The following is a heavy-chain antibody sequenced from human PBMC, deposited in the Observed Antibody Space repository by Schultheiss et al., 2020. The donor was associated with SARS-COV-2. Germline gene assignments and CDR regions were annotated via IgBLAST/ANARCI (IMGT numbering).Heavy chain of an antibody. CDR1: GGSISSSNW. Sequence: SETLSLTCAVSGGSISSSNWWSWVRQPPGKGLEWIGYIYYSGSTNYNPSLKSRVTISVDTSKNQFSLKLSSVTAADTAVYYCARGHQQLVLLHWGQGTLVTVSS. D-gene: IGHD6-13*01. CDR3: ARGHQQLVLLH. V-gene: IGHV4-4*02. CDR2: IYYSGST. J-gene: IGHJ4*02.